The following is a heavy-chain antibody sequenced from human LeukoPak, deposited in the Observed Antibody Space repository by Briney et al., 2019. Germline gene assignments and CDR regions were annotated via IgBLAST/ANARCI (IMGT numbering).Heavy chain of an antibody. CDR3: SRSHDYGGLYFYYYMDV. Sequence: SETLSLTCTVSGGSISSRSDYWGWIRQTPGKGLEWIGNLDSSGSTYYNPSLKSRVTISVGTSKNQFSLNLRSVTAADTAIYFCSRSHDYGGLYFYYYMDVWGKGTTVTVSS. CDR2: LDSSGST. D-gene: IGHD4-23*01. CDR1: GGSISSRSDY. V-gene: IGHV4-39*01. J-gene: IGHJ6*03.